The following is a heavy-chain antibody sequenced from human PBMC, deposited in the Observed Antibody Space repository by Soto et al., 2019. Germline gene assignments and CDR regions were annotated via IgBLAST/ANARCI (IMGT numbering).Heavy chain of an antibody. CDR2: IIPIFGTA. V-gene: IGHV1-69*01. CDR1: GGTFSSYA. CDR3: ARDLGRNYDFWSGWQTDAFDI. D-gene: IGHD3-3*01. Sequence: QVQLVQSGAEVKKPGSSVKVSCKASGGTFSSYAISWVRQAPGQGLEWMGGIIPIFGTANYAQKFQGRVTITADESTSTAYMELSSLRSEDTAVYYCARDLGRNYDFWSGWQTDAFDIWGQGTMVTVSS. J-gene: IGHJ3*02.